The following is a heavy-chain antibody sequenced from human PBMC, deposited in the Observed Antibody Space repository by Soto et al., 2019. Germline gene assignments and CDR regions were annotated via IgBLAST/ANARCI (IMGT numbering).Heavy chain of an antibody. Sequence: SETLSLTCTVAGGSSSSYDGSWIRQPPGKGLEWIGYIYYSGSTNYNPSLKSRVTISVDTSKNQFSLKLSSVTAADTAVYYCARGRYMDVWGKGTTVTVSS. CDR3: ARGRYMDV. CDR2: IYYSGST. V-gene: IGHV4-59*01. J-gene: IGHJ6*03. CDR1: GGSSSSYD.